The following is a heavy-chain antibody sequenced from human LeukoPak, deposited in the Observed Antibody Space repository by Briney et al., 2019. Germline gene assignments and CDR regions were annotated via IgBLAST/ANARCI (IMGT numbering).Heavy chain of an antibody. Sequence: PSETLSLTCAVYGGSFSGYYWSWIRQPPGKGLEWIGEINHRGSTNYNPSLKSRVTISVDTSKNQFSLKLSSVTAADTAVYYCARGSIAARPAYFDYWGQGTLVTVSS. CDR3: ARGSIAARPAYFDY. CDR2: INHRGST. J-gene: IGHJ4*02. V-gene: IGHV4-34*01. D-gene: IGHD6-6*01. CDR1: GGSFSGYY.